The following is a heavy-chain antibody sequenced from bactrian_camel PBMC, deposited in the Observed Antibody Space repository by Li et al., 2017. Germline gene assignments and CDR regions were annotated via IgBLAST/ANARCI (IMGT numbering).Heavy chain of an antibody. CDR3: AADSVGRCRARGWVERPSVAAYDY. V-gene: IGHV3S1*01. J-gene: IGHJ4*01. Sequence: QVQLVESGGGLVQPGGSLRLSCAASGFTFSTSWMFWVRQAPGKGLEWASIIDPSGSTTYAASVKGRFTISKDDLKDTLYLQMNSLKPEDTAMYYCAADSVGRCRARGWVERPSVAAYDYWGQGTQVTVS. D-gene: IGHD5*01. CDR2: IDPSGSTT. CDR1: GFTFSTSW.